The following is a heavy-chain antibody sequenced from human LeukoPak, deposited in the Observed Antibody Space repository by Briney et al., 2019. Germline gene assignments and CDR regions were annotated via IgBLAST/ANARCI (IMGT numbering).Heavy chain of an antibody. CDR2: ISSTSIYK. Sequence: GGSLRLSCAASGFTFSSYSMNWVRQAPGRGLEWVSSISSTSIYKYYADSLKGRFTISRDNAKKSLYLQMNSLRAEDTAVYYCARVSFADGGYFDYWGQGSLVTVSS. CDR1: GFTFSSYS. V-gene: IGHV3-21*01. CDR3: ARVSFADGGYFDY. D-gene: IGHD2-15*01. J-gene: IGHJ4*02.